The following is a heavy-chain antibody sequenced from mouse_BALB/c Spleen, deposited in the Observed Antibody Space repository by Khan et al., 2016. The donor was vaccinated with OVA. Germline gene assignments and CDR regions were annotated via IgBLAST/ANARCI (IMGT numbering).Heavy chain of an antibody. J-gene: IGHJ3*01. CDR1: GYTFTTYT. CDR3: AREGAYYRSDGWFAY. D-gene: IGHD2-14*01. CDR2: IIPTNDYT. Sequence: LQQSETELARPGASVKMSCKASGYTFTTYTIHWVKQRPGQGLEWIGYIIPTNDYTNYNQKFKDRATLTADKSSSTAYMQLSSLTSEDSALYYCAREGAYYRSDGWFAYWGQGTLVTVSA. V-gene: IGHV1-4*01.